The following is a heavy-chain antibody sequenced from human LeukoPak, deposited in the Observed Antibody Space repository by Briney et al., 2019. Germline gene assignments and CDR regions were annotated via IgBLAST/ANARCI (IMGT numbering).Heavy chain of an antibody. CDR1: GDSISSGYY. V-gene: IGHV4-38-2*01. CDR2: IYHSGIT. Sequence: PSETLSLTCAVSGDSISSGYYWGWIRPPPGKGLEWIGSIYHSGITYYNPSLKSRVTISVDTSKKQFSLRLSSVTAADTAVYYCARPLWNRDTLFDYWGQGTLVTVSS. CDR3: ARPLWNRDTLFDY. D-gene: IGHD1-1*01. J-gene: IGHJ4*02.